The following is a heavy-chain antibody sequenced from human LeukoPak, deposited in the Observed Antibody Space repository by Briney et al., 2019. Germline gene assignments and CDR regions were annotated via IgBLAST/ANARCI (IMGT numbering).Heavy chain of an antibody. Sequence: PSETLSLTCTVSGGSISSSYWSGIRQPPGKGLEWIGHIYNSGSDNYNPSLESRVTISVDTSKSQFSLKLSSVTAAVTAAYYWVRDMVGRDMVKRLGWFDPWGQGTLVTVSS. CDR1: GGSISSSY. CDR3: VRDMVGRDMVKRLGWFDP. J-gene: IGHJ5*02. CDR2: IYNSGSD. V-gene: IGHV4-59*01. D-gene: IGHD5-18*01.